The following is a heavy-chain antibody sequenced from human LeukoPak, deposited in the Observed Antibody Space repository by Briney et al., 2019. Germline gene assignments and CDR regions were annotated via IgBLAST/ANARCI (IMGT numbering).Heavy chain of an antibody. CDR2: ISSSGSTI. Sequence: QAWGSLRLSCVASGFTFSSYEMNWVRQAPGKGLEWVSYISSSGSTIYYADSVKGRFTISRDNAKNSLYLQMNSLRAEDTAVYYCARRLSGYPDYWGQGTLVTVSS. CDR1: GFTFSSYE. J-gene: IGHJ4*02. V-gene: IGHV3-48*03. D-gene: IGHD3-22*01. CDR3: ARRLSGYPDY.